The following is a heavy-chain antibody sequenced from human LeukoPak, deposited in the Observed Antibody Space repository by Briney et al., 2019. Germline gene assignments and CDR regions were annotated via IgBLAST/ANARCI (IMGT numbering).Heavy chain of an antibody. CDR1: GGSISSSSYY. J-gene: IGHJ5*02. CDR3: ARESIRDNWFDP. CDR2: IYYSGST. V-gene: IGHV4-39*07. D-gene: IGHD6-6*01. Sequence: SETLSLTCTVSGGSISSSSYYWGWIRQPPGKGLEWIGSIYYSGSTYYNPSLKSRVTISVDTSKNQFSLKLSSVTAADTAVYYCARESIRDNWFDPWGQGTLVTVSS.